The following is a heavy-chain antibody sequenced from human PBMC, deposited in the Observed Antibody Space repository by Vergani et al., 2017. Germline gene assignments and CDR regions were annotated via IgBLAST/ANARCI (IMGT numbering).Heavy chain of an antibody. CDR2: IIPIFGTA. CDR1: GGTFSSYA. D-gene: IGHD5-24*01. CDR3: ASGRDGYKLHGWRNKIDY. Sequence: QVQLVQSGAEVKKPGSSVKVSCKASGGTFSSYAISWVRQAPGQGLEWMGGIIPIFGTANYAQKFQGRVTITADESTSTAYMELSSLRSEDTAVYYCASGRDGYKLHGWRNKIDYWGQGTLVTVSS. V-gene: IGHV1-69*01. J-gene: IGHJ4*02.